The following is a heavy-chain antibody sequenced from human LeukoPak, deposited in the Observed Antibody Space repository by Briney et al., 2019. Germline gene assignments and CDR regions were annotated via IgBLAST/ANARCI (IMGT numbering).Heavy chain of an antibody. CDR1: GGSISSSSYY. D-gene: IGHD2-15*01. Sequence: SETLSLTCTVSGGSISSSSYYWGWIRQPPGKGLEWIGSIYYSGSTYYNPSLKSRVTISVDTSNNQFSLKLRSVTVADTAVYYCARVGYCSGGSCYSEGIEYWGQGTLVTVSS. V-gene: IGHV4-39*07. CDR2: IYYSGST. CDR3: ARVGYCSGGSCYSEGIEY. J-gene: IGHJ4*02.